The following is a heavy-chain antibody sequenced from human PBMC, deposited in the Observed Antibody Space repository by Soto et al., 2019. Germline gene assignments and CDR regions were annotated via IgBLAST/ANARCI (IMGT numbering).Heavy chain of an antibody. Sequence: GGSLRLSCAASGFTVSSNYMSWVRQAPGKGLELVSVIYSGGSTYYADSVKGRFTISRDNSKNTLYLQMNSLRAEDTAVYYCARAPGGSYYFDYWGQGTLVTVSS. CDR1: GFTVSSNY. D-gene: IGHD1-26*01. CDR2: IYSGGST. V-gene: IGHV3-53*01. CDR3: ARAPGGSYYFDY. J-gene: IGHJ4*02.